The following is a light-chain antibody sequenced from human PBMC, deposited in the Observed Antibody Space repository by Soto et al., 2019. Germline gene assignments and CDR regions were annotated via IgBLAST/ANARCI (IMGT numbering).Light chain of an antibody. Sequence: DIVMTQTPPSSPVTLGQPASISCRSSQSLVHSDGNTYLSWLHQRPGQPPRLLIYKTSHRFSGVPVRFSGSGAGTDFTPKISRVEPEDVGVYYCMAVTQFPRVTFGPGTTVDIK. J-gene: IGKJ3*01. CDR3: MAVTQFPRVT. V-gene: IGKV2-24*01. CDR2: KTS. CDR1: QSLVHSDGNTY.